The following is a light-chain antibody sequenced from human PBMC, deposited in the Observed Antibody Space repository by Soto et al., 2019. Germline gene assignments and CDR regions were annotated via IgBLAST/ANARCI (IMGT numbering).Light chain of an antibody. CDR3: SSYTSSNSWV. Sequence: QSALTQPASVSGSPGQSITISCTGTSSDVGGYNYVSWYQQHPGKAPKLMIYEVSNRPSGVSNRLSGSKSGNTASLTISGLQAEDEADYYCSSYTSSNSWVFGGGTKVTVL. CDR1: SSDVGGYNY. CDR2: EVS. V-gene: IGLV2-14*01. J-gene: IGLJ3*02.